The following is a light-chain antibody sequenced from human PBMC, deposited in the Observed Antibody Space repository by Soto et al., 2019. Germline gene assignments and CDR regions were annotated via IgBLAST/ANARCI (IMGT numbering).Light chain of an antibody. Sequence: ETVLTQSPGTLSLSPGERATLSCRASQTIRSYYLAWYRQTPGQAPRLLIYGASNRATGIADRFSCSGSGTDFTLIISRLEPEDFALYYCQQYGSSPWTFGQGTKVEIK. CDR3: QQYGSSPWT. CDR2: GAS. CDR1: QTIRSYY. V-gene: IGKV3-20*01. J-gene: IGKJ1*01.